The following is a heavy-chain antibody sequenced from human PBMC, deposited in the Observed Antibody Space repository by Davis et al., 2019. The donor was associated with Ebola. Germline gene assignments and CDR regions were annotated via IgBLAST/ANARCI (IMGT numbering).Heavy chain of an antibody. CDR3: ARDGVVGANDGMDV. CDR1: GFTFSDYY. D-gene: IGHD1-26*01. Sequence: GEFLKISCAASGFTFSDYYMSWIRQAPGKGLEWVSYVSSSGSTIYYADSVKGRFTISRDNAKNSLYLQMNSLRAEDTAVYYCARDGVVGANDGMDVWGQGTTVTVSS. CDR2: VSSSGSTI. J-gene: IGHJ6*02. V-gene: IGHV3-11*01.